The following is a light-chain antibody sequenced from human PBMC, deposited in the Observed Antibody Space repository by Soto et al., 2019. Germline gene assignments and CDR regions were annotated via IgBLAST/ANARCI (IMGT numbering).Light chain of an antibody. CDR1: SSNIGSNT. CDR2: TND. J-gene: IGLJ2*01. V-gene: IGLV1-44*01. Sequence: HSVLTQPPSTSGAPGQRVTISCSGSSSNIGSNTVHWYQQLPETAPKLLIYTNDQRPSGVPDRFSGSKSGTSASLAISGLRSEDEADYYCAAWDDSLNGHVVFGGGTKLTVL. CDR3: AAWDDSLNGHVV.